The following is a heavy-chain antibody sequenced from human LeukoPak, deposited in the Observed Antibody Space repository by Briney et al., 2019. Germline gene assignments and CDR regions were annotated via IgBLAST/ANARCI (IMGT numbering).Heavy chain of an antibody. V-gene: IGHV4-61*08. CDR2: IYYSGST. Sequence: SQTLSLTCTVSGGSLSSGGYYWSWIRQPPGTGLEWIGYIYYSGSTNYNPSLKSRVTISVDTSKNQFSLKLSSVTAADTAVYYCARDATIFGSVSWFDPWGQGTLVTVSS. CDR3: ARDATIFGSVSWFDP. CDR1: GGSLSSGGYY. D-gene: IGHD3-3*01. J-gene: IGHJ5*02.